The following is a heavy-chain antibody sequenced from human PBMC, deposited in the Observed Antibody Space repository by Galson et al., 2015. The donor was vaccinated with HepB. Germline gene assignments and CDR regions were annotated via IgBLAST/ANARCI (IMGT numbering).Heavy chain of an antibody. V-gene: IGHV4-34*01. D-gene: IGHD6-13*01. J-gene: IGHJ6*02. Sequence: LSLTCAVYGGSFSGYYWSWIRQPPGKGLEWIGEINHSGSTNYNPSLKSRVTISVDTSKNQFSLKLSSVTAADTAVYYCVLSIAAAGTGLFFGLAYGQSKNRLNYYYGMDVWGQGTTVTVSS. CDR1: GGSFSGYY. CDR2: INHSGST. CDR3: VLSIAAAGTGLFFGLAYGQSKNRLNYYYGMDV.